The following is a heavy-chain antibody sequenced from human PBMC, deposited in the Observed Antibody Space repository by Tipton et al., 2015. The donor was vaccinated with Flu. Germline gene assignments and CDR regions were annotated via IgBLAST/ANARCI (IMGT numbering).Heavy chain of an antibody. V-gene: IGHV1-46*01. CDR1: GYTFTSYY. Sequence: QLVQSGAEVKKPGASVKVSCKASGYTFTSYYMHWVRQAPGQGLEWMGIIKHSGGSTSYAQKFQGRVTITADESTSTAYMELSSLRSEDTAVYYFARRGRGNSWDYSGMDVWGQGPPVTVSS. CDR2: IKHSGGST. D-gene: IGHD6-13*01. CDR3: ARRGRGNSWDYSGMDV. J-gene: IGHJ6*02.